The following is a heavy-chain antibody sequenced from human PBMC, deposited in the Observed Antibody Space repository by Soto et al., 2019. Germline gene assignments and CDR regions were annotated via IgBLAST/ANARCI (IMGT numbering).Heavy chain of an antibody. CDR3: ASGRAVTMPSSSYNYMDV. Sequence: SETLSLTCAVSGASFCGYYGSWIRQPPGKGLEWIGEINHSGSTNYNPSLKSAVTISVATCKNQFSLKLSSVTAADTAVYYCASGRAVTMPSSSYNYMDVWRKGTTVTVS. CDR1: GASFCGYY. CDR2: INHSGST. J-gene: IGHJ6*03. D-gene: IGHD2-2*01. V-gene: IGHV4-34*01.